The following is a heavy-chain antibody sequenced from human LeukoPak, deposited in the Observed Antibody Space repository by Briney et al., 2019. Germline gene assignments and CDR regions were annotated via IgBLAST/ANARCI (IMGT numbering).Heavy chain of an antibody. CDR2: IIPVFAIA. CDR1: GDTFSNYA. CDR3: ARLGYDSSELDYDYYYIDV. V-gene: IGHV1-69*13. D-gene: IGHD3-22*01. J-gene: IGHJ6*03. Sequence: SVKVSCKASGDTFSNYAISWVRQAPGQGLEWMAVIIPVFAIADSAQKFQGRVTITADESTSTVYMEMSSLTSEDAAVYYCARLGYDSSELDYDYYYIDVWGKGTTVTVSS.